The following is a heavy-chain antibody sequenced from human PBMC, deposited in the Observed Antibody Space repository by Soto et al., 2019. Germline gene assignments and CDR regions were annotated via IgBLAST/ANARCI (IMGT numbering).Heavy chain of an antibody. D-gene: IGHD2-21*01. CDR2: ISSSSSYI. J-gene: IGHJ4*02. CDR1: GFTFSSYS. Sequence: PGGSLRLSCAASGFTFSSYSMNWVRQAPGKGLEWVSSISSSSSYIYYADSVKGRFTISRDNAKNSLYLQMNSLRAEDTAVYYCATQVVPLWWPDYWGQGTLVTVSS. V-gene: IGHV3-21*01. CDR3: ATQVVPLWWPDY.